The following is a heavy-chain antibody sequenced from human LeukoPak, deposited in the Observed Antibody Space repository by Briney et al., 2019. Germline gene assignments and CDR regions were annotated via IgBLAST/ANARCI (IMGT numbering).Heavy chain of an antibody. CDR3: ARGPALDYGDYDWFDP. V-gene: IGHV1-18*01. CDR2: ISAYNGNT. D-gene: IGHD4-17*01. CDR1: GYTFTSYG. J-gene: IGHJ5*02. Sequence: ASVKVSCKASGYTFTSYGISWVRQAPGQGLEWMGWISAYNGNTNYAQKLQGRVTMTTDTSTSTAYMELRSLRSDDTAVYYCARGPALDYGDYDWFDPWGQGTLVTVSS.